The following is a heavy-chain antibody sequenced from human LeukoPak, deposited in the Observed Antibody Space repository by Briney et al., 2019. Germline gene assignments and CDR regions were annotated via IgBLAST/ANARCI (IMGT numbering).Heavy chain of an antibody. CDR1: GYTFTGYY. CDR3: ARAPGYSSGWSFDY. D-gene: IGHD6-19*01. V-gene: IGHV1-2*04. Sequence: ASVKVSCKASGYTFTGYYMHWVRQAPGQGLEWMGWINPNSGGTNYAQKFQGWVTMTRDTSTSTVYMELSSLRSEDTAVYYCARAPGYSSGWSFDYWGQGTLVTVSS. CDR2: INPNSGGT. J-gene: IGHJ4*02.